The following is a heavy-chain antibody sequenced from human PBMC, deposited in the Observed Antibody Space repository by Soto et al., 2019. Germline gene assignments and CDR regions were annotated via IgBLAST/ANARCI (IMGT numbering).Heavy chain of an antibody. CDR3: AKDSGYNYGYFRWFDP. CDR2: IYYSGTT. D-gene: IGHD5-18*01. V-gene: IGHV4-39*07. CDR1: SASISSSSYT. J-gene: IGHJ5*02. Sequence: PSETLSLTCTVSSASISSSSYTWGWIRQPPGKGLEWIGSIYYSGTTYYNPSLNSRVTVSVDTSKNQFSLKLTSVTAADTSVYYCAKDSGYNYGYFRWFDPWGQGTLVTVSS.